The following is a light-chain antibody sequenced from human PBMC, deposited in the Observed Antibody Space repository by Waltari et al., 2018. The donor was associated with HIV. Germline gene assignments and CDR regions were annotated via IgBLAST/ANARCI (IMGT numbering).Light chain of an antibody. CDR3: QQHSTYPWT. Sequence: DIQMTQSPSTLSASVGDRVTITCRASHSIRTYLAWYQQKPGKAPKLLINKASTLESGVPPRFSGSGSGTEVTLSISSLQPDDFATYYCQQHSTYPWTFGQGTKVEIK. J-gene: IGKJ1*01. CDR1: HSIRTY. V-gene: IGKV1-5*03. CDR2: KAS.